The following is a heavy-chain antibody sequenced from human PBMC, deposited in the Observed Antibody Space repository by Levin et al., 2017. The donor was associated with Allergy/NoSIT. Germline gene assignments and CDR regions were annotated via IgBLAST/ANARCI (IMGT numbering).Heavy chain of an antibody. J-gene: IGHJ4*02. V-gene: IGHV4-34*01. CDR3: ARGRIVATLFDY. CDR1: GGSFSGYY. D-gene: IGHD5-12*01. Sequence: SETLSLTCAVYGGSFSGYYWSWIRQPPGKGLEWIGEINHSGSTNYNPSLKSRVTISVDTSKNQFSLKLSSVTAADTAVYYCARGRIVATLFDYWGQGTLVTVSS. CDR2: INHSGST.